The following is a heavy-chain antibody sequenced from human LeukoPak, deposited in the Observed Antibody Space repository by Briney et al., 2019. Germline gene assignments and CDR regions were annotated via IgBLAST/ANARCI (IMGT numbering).Heavy chain of an antibody. CDR2: ISGSGGST. Sequence: GGSLRLSCAASGFTFSSYAMSWVRQAPGKGLEWVSAISGSGGSTYYADSAKGRFTISRDNSKNTLYLQMNSLRAEDTAVYYCARDDGYYSPFDYWGQGTLVTVSS. CDR3: ARDDGYYSPFDY. J-gene: IGHJ4*02. CDR1: GFTFSSYA. V-gene: IGHV3-23*01. D-gene: IGHD4-17*01.